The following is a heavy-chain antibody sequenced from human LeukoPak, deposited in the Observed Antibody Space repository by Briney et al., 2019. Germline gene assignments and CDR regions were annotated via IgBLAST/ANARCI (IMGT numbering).Heavy chain of an antibody. CDR2: VSGSGGIT. Sequence: PGGSLTLSCVASGFAFSRFAMNWVGQAPGKGREGVSIVSGSGGITNSADSVKGRFTISRDNSKNTVYLEMNSLRAEDTAVYYCATEGFDNWGQGTLVSVSS. D-gene: IGHD1-14*01. CDR3: ATEGFDN. J-gene: IGHJ4*02. CDR1: GFAFSRFA. V-gene: IGHV3-23*01.